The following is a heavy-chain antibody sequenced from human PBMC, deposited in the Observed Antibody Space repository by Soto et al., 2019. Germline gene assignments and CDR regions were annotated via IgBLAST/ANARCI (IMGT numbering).Heavy chain of an antibody. J-gene: IGHJ2*01. CDR3: ARDFKSTVGYFDL. CDR1: GGTFSSYT. V-gene: IGHV1-69*04. Sequence: SVKVSCKASGGTFSSYTISWVRRAAGQGLEWMGRIIPILGIANYAQKFQGRVTITADKSTSTAYMELSSLRSEDTAVYYCARDFKSTVGYFDLWGRGTLVTVAS. D-gene: IGHD4-17*01. CDR2: IIPILGIA.